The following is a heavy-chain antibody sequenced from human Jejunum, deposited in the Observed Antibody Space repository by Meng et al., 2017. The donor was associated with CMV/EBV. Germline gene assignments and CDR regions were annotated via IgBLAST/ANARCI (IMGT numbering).Heavy chain of an antibody. CDR2: INPAGNET. J-gene: IGHJ4*02. V-gene: IGHV3-21*02. D-gene: IGHD3-16*01. Sequence: EVQLVEFGGGLVVPGGYLRLSCPLSGLDLKTYNMTWVRQAPGKGLEWVSSINPAGNETYYSDSVMGRFTISRDNAKNSLFLQMNSLRAEDTAIYYCAAYWDYWGRGALVTVSS. CDR3: AAYWDY. CDR1: GLDLKTYN.